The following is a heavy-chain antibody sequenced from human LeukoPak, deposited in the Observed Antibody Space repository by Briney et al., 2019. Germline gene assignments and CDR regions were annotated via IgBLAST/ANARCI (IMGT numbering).Heavy chain of an antibody. D-gene: IGHD6-19*01. CDR1: GFTFSSYG. J-gene: IGHJ6*02. CDR3: ATVRRGSSGWYADI. Sequence: GGSLRLSCAASGFTFSSYGMHWVRQAPGKGLEWVAVIWFDGSDKKYADSVKGRFTISRDNSKSTLYLQMNSLRVEDTAVYYCATVRRGSSGWYADIWGQGTTVTVSS. CDR2: IWFDGSDK. V-gene: IGHV3-33*01.